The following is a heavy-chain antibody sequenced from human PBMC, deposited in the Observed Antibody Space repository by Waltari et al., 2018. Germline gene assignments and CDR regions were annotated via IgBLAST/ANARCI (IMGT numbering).Heavy chain of an antibody. V-gene: IGHV4-61*01. CDR3: ARARSGLRLGELSPPQAHNWFDP. CDR2: IYYSGST. Sequence: QVQLQESGPGLVKPSETLSLTCTVSGGSVSSGSYYWRWLRQPPGKGLEWVGYIYYSGSTNYNPSLKSRVTISVDTSKNQFSLKLSSVTAADTAVYYCARARSGLRLGELSPPQAHNWFDPWGQGTLVTVSS. D-gene: IGHD3-16*02. CDR1: GGSVSSGSYY. J-gene: IGHJ5*02.